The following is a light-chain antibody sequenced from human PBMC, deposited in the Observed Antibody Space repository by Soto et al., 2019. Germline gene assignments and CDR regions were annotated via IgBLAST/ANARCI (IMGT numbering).Light chain of an antibody. J-gene: IGKJ3*01. CDR1: QGVGND. Sequence: DIPMTQSPSSLSASVGDRVTITCRASQGVGNDLGWFQQTSGKAPKRLISAASNLDSGVPSRFSGSGSGTEFTLTISSLQPEDFATYYCLQHNTFPFTFGPGTNVDIK. V-gene: IGKV1-17*01. CDR3: LQHNTFPFT. CDR2: AAS.